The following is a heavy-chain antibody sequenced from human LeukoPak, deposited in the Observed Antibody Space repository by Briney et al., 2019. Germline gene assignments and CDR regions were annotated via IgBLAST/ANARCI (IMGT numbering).Heavy chain of an antibody. CDR1: GGSFSGYC. Sequence: SETLSLTCAVYGGSFSGYCWSWIRQPPGKGLEWIGEINHSGSTNYNPSLKSRVTISVDTSKNQFSLKLSSVTAADTAVYYCARKTSLPDYWGQGTLVTVSS. CDR2: INHSGST. V-gene: IGHV4-34*01. J-gene: IGHJ4*02. CDR3: ARKTSLPDY.